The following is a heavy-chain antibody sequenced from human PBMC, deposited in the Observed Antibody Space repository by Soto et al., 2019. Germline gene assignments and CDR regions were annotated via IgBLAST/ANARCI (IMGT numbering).Heavy chain of an antibody. V-gene: IGHV3-7*03. CDR2: IKQDGSEK. CDR1: GFTFSSYW. CDR3: ARDAPLRARWYFDL. Sequence: EVQLVESGGGLVQPGGSLRLSCAASGFTFSSYWMSWVRQAPGKGLEWVANIKQDGSEKYYVDSVKGRFTISRDNAKNSLYLQMNSLRAEDTAVYYCARDAPLRARWYFDLWGRGTLVTVSS. D-gene: IGHD5-12*01. J-gene: IGHJ2*01.